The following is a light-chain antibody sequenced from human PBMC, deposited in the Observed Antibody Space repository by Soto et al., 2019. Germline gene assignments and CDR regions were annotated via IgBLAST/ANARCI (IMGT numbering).Light chain of an antibody. CDR2: AAS. Sequence: DIQMTQSPSSLSASVGDRVTITCRASQSISSYFNWYQQKPGKAPKLLIYAASSLQSGVPSRFSGSGSGTDFTLTISSLQPEDFATYYCQQAVTFGGGTKVEIK. CDR3: QQAVT. J-gene: IGKJ4*01. V-gene: IGKV1-39*01. CDR1: QSISSY.